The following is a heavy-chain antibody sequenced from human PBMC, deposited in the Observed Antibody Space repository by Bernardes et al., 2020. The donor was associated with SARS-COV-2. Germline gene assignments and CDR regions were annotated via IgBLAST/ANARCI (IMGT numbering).Heavy chain of an antibody. CDR1: GFTFSSYW. V-gene: IGHV3-74*01. CDR3: ARDRSIFYY. D-gene: IGHD3-10*01. CDR2: INTDGSSA. J-gene: IGHJ4*02. Sequence: GGSLRLSCAASGFTFSSYWMHWVRQVPGRGLVWLSRINTDGSSANYADSVKGRFTISRDNARNTLYLEMNSLRAEDTAVYYCARDRSIFYYWGQGTLVTVSS.